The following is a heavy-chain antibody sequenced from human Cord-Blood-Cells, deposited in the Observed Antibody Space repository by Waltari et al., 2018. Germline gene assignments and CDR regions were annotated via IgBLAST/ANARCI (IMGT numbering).Heavy chain of an antibody. CDR2: INPNSGGT. D-gene: IGHD7-27*01. CDR3: ARATMGIKDAFDI. J-gene: IGHJ3*02. Sequence: QVQLVQSGAAVKKPGASVKVSCKASGYTFTGYYMHWVRQAPGQGLEWMGRINPNSGGTNDAQKFQGRVTMTRDTSISTAYMELSRLRSDDTAVYYCARATMGIKDAFDIWGQGTMVTVSS. CDR1: GYTFTGYY. V-gene: IGHV1-2*06.